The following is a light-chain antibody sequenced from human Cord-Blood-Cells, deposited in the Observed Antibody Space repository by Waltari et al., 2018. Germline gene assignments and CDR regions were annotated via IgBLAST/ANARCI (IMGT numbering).Light chain of an antibody. CDR1: AFTKQY. Sequence: SHELTQPPSASLSPAQQASTTSCGGAFTKQYAYWYQQKPGKAPVLVIYKDSERPSGIPERFSGSSSGKTVTLTISGVQAEDEADYYCQSANSSGTYVFGTGTKVTVL. V-gene: IGLV3-25*03. CDR3: QSANSSGTYV. CDR2: KDS. J-gene: IGLJ1*01.